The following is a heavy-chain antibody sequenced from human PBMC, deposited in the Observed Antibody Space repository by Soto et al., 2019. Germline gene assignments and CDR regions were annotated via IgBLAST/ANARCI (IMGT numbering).Heavy chain of an antibody. CDR2: IQYRGST. CDR3: ARDVTYCSGGSCHLWFDS. V-gene: IGHV4-39*07. D-gene: IGHD2-15*01. Sequence: SETLSLTCTVSDDSITSGAYYWGLIRQPPGKGLEWIGTIQYRGSTYYNPSLKSRVTLSLDTSKNQFSLKLNPVTAADTAVYYCARDVTYCSGGSCHLWFDSWGQGIQVTVSS. CDR1: DDSITSGAYY. J-gene: IGHJ5*01.